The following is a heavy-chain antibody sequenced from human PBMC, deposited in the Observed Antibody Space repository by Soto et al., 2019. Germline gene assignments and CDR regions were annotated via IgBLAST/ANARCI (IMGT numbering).Heavy chain of an antibody. CDR3: ARVGLLWFGESERYGMDV. CDR1: GYTFTSYG. D-gene: IGHD3-10*01. Sequence: ASVKVSCKASGYTFTSYGISWVRQAPGQGLEWMGWISAYNGNTNYAQKLQGRVTMTTDTSTSTAYMELRSLRSDDTAVYYCARVGLLWFGESERYGMDVWGQGTTVTVSS. V-gene: IGHV1-18*01. CDR2: ISAYNGNT. J-gene: IGHJ6*02.